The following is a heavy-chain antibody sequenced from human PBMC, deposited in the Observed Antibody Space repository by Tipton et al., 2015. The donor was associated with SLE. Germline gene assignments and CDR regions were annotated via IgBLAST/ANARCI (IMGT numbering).Heavy chain of an antibody. J-gene: IGHJ3*01. V-gene: IGHV3-9*01. CDR3: AGTRDSSGYYPLAGGGFDV. Sequence: SLRLSCAASGVSFDDYAMHWVRQAPGKGLEWVSGISWNSAIRDYADSVRGRFTISRDNAKNSLYLQMNNLRAEDTALYYCAGTRDSSGYYPLAGGGFDVWGQGTMVTVSS. CDR2: ISWNSAIR. D-gene: IGHD3-22*01. CDR1: GVSFDDYA.